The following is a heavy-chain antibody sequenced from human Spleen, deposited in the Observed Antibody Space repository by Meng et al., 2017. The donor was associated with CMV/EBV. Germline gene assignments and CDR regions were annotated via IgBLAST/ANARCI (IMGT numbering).Heavy chain of an antibody. V-gene: IGHV3-21*01. J-gene: IGHJ4*02. CDR2: ITTGSGYI. CDR1: GFNFKTYW. D-gene: IGHD1-26*01. Sequence: GESLKISCAASGFNFKTYWMTWVRQAPGRGLEWVSSITTGSGYIYYADSVKGRFTISRDNAKNSLYLQMNSLRAKDTAVYYCAREGEAALDYWGQGTLVTVSS. CDR3: AREGEAALDY.